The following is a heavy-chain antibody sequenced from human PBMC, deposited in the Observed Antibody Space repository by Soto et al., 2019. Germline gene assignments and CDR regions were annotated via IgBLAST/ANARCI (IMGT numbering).Heavy chain of an antibody. CDR2: IIPMFGIT. J-gene: IGHJ4*02. D-gene: IGHD7-27*01. CDR3: ATGAHTFRGVLKA. CDR1: GATFSSST. V-gene: IGHV1-69*02. Sequence: QVQLVQSGADVKKPGSSVKVSCKASGATFSSSTFTWVRQAPGQGLEWMGRIIPMFGITNSAQKFQGRLGITAEESTKTVFLDMSSLRSDDTAIYYCATGAHTFRGVLKAWGQGTLVTVSS.